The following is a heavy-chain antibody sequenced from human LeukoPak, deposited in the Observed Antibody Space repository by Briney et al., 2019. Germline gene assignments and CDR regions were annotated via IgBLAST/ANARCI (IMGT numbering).Heavy chain of an antibody. V-gene: IGHV4-39*01. J-gene: IGHJ6*01. CDR2: IYYSGST. D-gene: IGHD5-18*01. CDR1: GGSISSSSYY. Sequence: SETLSLTCTVSGGSISSSSYYWGWLRQPPGMGLEWLGSIYYSGSTYYNPSIKSRVTISVDTSKNQFSLKLSSVTAADTAVYYCARLVVDTAMVYYYYYGMDVWGQGATVTVSS. CDR3: ARLVVDTAMVYYYYYGMDV.